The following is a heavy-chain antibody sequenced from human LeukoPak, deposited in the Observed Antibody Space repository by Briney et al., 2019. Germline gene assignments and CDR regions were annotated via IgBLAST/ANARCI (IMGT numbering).Heavy chain of an antibody. CDR3: AKDREGTYYDYVWGSYRYGTIDY. CDR2: ISGSGGST. Sequence: GGSLRLSCAASGFTFSSYAMSWVRQAPGKGLEWVSAISGSGGSTYYADSVKGRFTISRDNSKNTLYLQMNSLRAEDTAVYYCAKDREGTYYDYVWGSYRYGTIDYWGQGTLVTVSS. CDR1: GFTFSSYA. V-gene: IGHV3-23*01. J-gene: IGHJ4*02. D-gene: IGHD3-16*02.